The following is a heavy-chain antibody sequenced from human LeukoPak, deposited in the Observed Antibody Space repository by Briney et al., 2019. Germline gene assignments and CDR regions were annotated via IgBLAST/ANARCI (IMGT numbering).Heavy chain of an antibody. CDR1: GFTFSSYD. CDR3: AKRNGF. V-gene: IGHV3-30*18. D-gene: IGHD1-1*01. J-gene: IGHJ4*02. CDR2: ISYDGNNK. Sequence: GGSLRLSCAASGFTFSSYDMHWVRQAPGKGLEWVAIISYDGNNKYYADSVKGRFTISRDNSKNTLYLQMNSLRVKDTAVYYCAKRNGFWGQGTLVTVSS.